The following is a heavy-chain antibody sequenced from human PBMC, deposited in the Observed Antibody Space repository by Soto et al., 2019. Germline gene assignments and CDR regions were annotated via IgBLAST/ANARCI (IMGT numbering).Heavy chain of an antibody. J-gene: IGHJ4*02. Sequence: QLQLVQSGAEAKKPGASVKVSCKASGYTFPTSPISWVRQAPGQGLEWMGWIKAYSGNTNYAQKLQGRVTMTTDTSTNTAYMERRSLTTDDTAIYYCAIADYGDDDYWGQGTLVTVSS. CDR2: IKAYSGNT. CDR1: GYTFPTSP. V-gene: IGHV1-18*01. CDR3: AIADYGDDDY. D-gene: IGHD4-17*01.